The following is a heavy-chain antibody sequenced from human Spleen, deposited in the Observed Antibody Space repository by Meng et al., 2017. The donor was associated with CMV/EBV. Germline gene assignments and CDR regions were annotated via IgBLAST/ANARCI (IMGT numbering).Heavy chain of an antibody. CDR3: SYQLIDQFYYYDVDV. V-gene: IGHV3-19*01. CDR1: GFTYSNSD. CDR2: VSWNGSRT. J-gene: IGHJ6*02. D-gene: IGHD2-2*01. Sequence: GESLKISCAASGFTYSNSDMNWVRQAPGKGLEWVSGVSWNGSRTHYADSVKGRFTISRDNAENSLYLQMNSLRAEDTAVYYCSYQLIDQFYYYDVDVWGQGTTVTVSS.